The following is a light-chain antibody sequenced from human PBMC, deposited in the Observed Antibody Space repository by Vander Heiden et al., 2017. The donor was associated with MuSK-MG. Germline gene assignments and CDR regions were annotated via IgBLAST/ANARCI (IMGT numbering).Light chain of an antibody. CDR1: RGISNY. CDR2: AAT. V-gene: IGKV1-16*01. J-gene: IGKJ4*01. Sequence: IQMSYSPSSLSSSVGYRVTITCRASRGISNYLSSFQQKPGKAPKSLYYAATSLPSGVPSMFSSSRARADFPLTSSILQPEDFATYCYQQYNGYPLTFGGGTKVEI. CDR3: QQYNGYPLT.